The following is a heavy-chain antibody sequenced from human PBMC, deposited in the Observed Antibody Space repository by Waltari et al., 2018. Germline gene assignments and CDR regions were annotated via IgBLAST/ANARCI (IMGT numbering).Heavy chain of an antibody. J-gene: IGHJ3*01. Sequence: QVQLQASGPGLVKPSETLSLSCSVSGGSVSDPNPNWVWIRQPRGKGLEWIGHVYYSGTTYINPSLKSRVTISVDTPKNQFSLTLTSITAADTAIYYCARDGTSVTTSGYDVWGQGTVIAVS. CDR1: GGSVSDPNPN. CDR3: ARDGTSVTTSGYDV. D-gene: IGHD4-17*01. V-gene: IGHV4-39*07. CDR2: VYYSGTT.